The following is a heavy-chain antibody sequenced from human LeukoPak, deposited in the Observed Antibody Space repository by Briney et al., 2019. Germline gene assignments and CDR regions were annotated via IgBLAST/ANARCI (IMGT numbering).Heavy chain of an antibody. Sequence: GSLRLSCAASGFTFSSYWMHWVRQAPGKGLVWVSRINGDGSSTSYADSVKGRFTISRDNARNTLYLQMNSLRVDDTAVYYCVTPHVGTVSNWFDAWGQGTLATVSS. CDR2: INGDGSST. D-gene: IGHD4-17*01. CDR3: VTPHVGTVSNWFDA. V-gene: IGHV3-74*01. J-gene: IGHJ5*02. CDR1: GFTFSSYW.